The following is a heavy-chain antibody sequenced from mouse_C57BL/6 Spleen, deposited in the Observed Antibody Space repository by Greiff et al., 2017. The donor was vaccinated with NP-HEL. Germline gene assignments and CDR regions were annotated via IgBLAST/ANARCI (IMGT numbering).Heavy chain of an antibody. CDR3: ARGKLSGYFDV. J-gene: IGHJ1*03. V-gene: IGHV2-2*01. Sequence: QVHVKQSGPGLVQPSQSLSITCTVSGFSLTSYGVHWVRQSPGKGLEWLGVIWSGGSTDYNAAFISRLSISKDNSKSQVFFKMNSLQADDTAIYYCARGKLSGYFDVWGTGTTVTVSS. CDR1: GFSLTSYG. CDR2: IWSGGST.